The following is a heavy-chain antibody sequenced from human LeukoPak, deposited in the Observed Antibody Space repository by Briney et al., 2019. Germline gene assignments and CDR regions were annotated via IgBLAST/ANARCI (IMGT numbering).Heavy chain of an antibody. CDR1: GYTFTNYG. Sequence: DSVKVSCKASGYTFTNYGISWVRQAPGQGLEWMQWISPYNGNTNYSQQFQGRLTVTIDTSTSTAYMELRSLRSDDTAMYYCARDYDYLWGSYRYRAFDIWGQGTMVTVST. V-gene: IGHV1-18*01. J-gene: IGHJ3*02. CDR2: ISPYNGNT. CDR3: ARDYDYLWGSYRYRAFDI. D-gene: IGHD3-16*02.